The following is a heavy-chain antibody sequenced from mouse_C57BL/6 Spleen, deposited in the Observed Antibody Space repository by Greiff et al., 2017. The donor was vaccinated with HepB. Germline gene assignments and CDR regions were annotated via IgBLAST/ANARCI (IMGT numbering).Heavy chain of an antibody. D-gene: IGHD1-1*01. CDR3: ARDDYYGSSGDYAMDY. CDR1: GFTFSSYA. J-gene: IGHJ4*01. Sequence: EVMLVESGGGLVKPGGSLKLSCAASGFTFSSYAMSWVRQTPEKRLEWVATISDGGSYTYYPDKVKGRFTISRDNAKNNLYLQMSHLKSEDTAMYYCARDDYYGSSGDYAMDYWGQGTSVTVSS. V-gene: IGHV5-4*01. CDR2: ISDGGSYT.